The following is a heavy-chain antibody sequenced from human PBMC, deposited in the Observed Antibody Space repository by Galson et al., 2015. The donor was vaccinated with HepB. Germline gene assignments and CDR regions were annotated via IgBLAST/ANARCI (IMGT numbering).Heavy chain of an antibody. CDR3: ARGDWESQGYAMDV. Sequence: VKVSCKVSGSIFSDYYIHWVQQAPGKGLEWMGLVDPEDGETLYAEKFQGRVTIIADTSTDTAYMELNSLRSEDTAVYYCARGDWESQGYAMDVWGQGTTVTVSS. CDR1: GSIFSDYY. J-gene: IGHJ6*02. V-gene: IGHV1-69-2*01. CDR2: VDPEDGET. D-gene: IGHD3/OR15-3a*01.